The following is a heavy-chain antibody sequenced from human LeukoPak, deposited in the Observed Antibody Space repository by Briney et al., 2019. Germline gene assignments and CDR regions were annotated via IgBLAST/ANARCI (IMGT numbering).Heavy chain of an antibody. Sequence: GGSLRLSCAASGFTFSDYGMHWVRQAPGKGLEWVAAISYDGSNEYFGDSLKGRSTISRDNSKNTLYLQMNRLRVEDTAVYYCARGEYYSSSGMDAWGQGPTVTASS. CDR1: GFTFSDYG. J-gene: IGHJ6*02. CDR3: ARGEYYSSSGMDA. V-gene: IGHV3-30*03. CDR2: ISYDGSNE. D-gene: IGHD1-26*01.